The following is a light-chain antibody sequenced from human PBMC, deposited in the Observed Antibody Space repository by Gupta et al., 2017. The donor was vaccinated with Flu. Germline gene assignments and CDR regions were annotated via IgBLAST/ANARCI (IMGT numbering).Light chain of an antibody. CDR1: SSDVGGYNY. CDR2: EVS. V-gene: IGLV2-14*01. Sequence: QSALTHPAPVSGSPGPSITISCTGTSSDVGGYNYVSWYQQHPGKAPKLMIYEVSNRPSGVSNRFSGSKSGNTASLTISGLQAEDEADYYCSSYTSSSTLVFGGGTKLAVL. J-gene: IGLJ2*01. CDR3: SSYTSSSTLV.